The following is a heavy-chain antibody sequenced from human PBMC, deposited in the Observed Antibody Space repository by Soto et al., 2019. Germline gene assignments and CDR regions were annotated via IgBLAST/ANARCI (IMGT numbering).Heavy chain of an antibody. Sequence: EVQLVESGGGLVQPGGSLRLSCAASGFTFSSYWMSWVRQAPGKGLEWVANIKQDGSEKYYVDSVKGRFTISRDNAKNSLYLQMNSLRAEDTAVYYCARSPHYYGDYVYMDVWGKGTTVTVSS. J-gene: IGHJ6*03. CDR1: GFTFSSYW. CDR3: ARSPHYYGDYVYMDV. D-gene: IGHD4-17*01. V-gene: IGHV3-7*01. CDR2: IKQDGSEK.